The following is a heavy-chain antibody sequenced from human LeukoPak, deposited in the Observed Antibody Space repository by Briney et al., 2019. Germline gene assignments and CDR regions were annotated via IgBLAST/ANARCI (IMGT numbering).Heavy chain of an antibody. CDR3: ATDFVQLERHENIFDP. Sequence: GASVKVSCKASGYSFTKYYIHWVRQAPGQGLEWMGWINPNTGATKYAQRFQGRVTMTRDTSITTVYMELHSLTSDDTAVFYCATDFVQLERHENIFDPWGQGTLVTVSS. CDR1: GYSFTKYY. J-gene: IGHJ5*02. D-gene: IGHD1-1*01. CDR2: INPNTGAT. V-gene: IGHV1-2*02.